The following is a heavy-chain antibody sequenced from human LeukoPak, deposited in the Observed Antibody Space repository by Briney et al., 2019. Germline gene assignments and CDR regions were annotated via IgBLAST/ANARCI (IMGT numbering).Heavy chain of an antibody. V-gene: IGHV3-23*01. CDR3: ARLHYDVLTGPFDY. Sequence: GGSLRLSCAASGFAFSSYSMSWVRQAPGKGLEWVSVISSSSHSTHYADSVKGRFTISRDNSKNTVYLQMNSLRAEDTAVYYCARLHYDVLTGPFDYWGQGTLVTVSS. CDR1: GFAFSSYS. CDR2: ISSSSHST. J-gene: IGHJ4*02. D-gene: IGHD3-9*01.